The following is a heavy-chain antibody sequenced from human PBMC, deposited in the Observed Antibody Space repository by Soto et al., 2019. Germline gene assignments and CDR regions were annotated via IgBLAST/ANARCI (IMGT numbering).Heavy chain of an antibody. D-gene: IGHD3-22*01. CDR1: GGSISSYY. J-gene: IGHJ5*02. V-gene: IGHV4-59*08. Sequence: SETLSLTCTVSGGSISSYYWSWIRQPPGKGLEWIGYIYYSGSTYYNPSLKSRVTISVDTSKNQFSLKLSSVTAADTAVYYCAKGTDYYDSSGYYGPWGQGTLVTVSS. CDR3: AKGTDYYDSSGYYGP. CDR2: IYYSGST.